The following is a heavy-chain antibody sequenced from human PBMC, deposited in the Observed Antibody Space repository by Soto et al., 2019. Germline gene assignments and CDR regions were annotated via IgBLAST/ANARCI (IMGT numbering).Heavy chain of an antibody. CDR3: AKGLSGSGAYQYFDP. D-gene: IGHD3-10*01. V-gene: IGHV3-23*01. CDR1: AFAFSRSP. Sequence: EVQLLESGGGLVQPGGSLRLSWAASAFAFSRSPMSGFRQIPGKGLEWVSAISGNGDRTFYADSVKGRVTISRDNSKNTLYLEMSSLRVEDTAVYYCAKGLSGSGAYQYFDPWGQGTLVTVSS. J-gene: IGHJ5*02. CDR2: ISGNGDRT.